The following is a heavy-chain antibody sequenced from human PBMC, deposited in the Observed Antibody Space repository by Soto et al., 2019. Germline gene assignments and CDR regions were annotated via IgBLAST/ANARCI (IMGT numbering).Heavy chain of an antibody. V-gene: IGHV1-46*03. D-gene: IGHD4-4*01. CDR3: ARGGAAVTYYYYYMDV. J-gene: IGHJ6*03. CDR1: GYTFTSYY. Sequence: AXVKVSCKASGYTFTSYYMHWVRQAPGQWLEWMGIINPSGGSTSYAQKFQGRVTMTRDTSTSTVYMELSSLRSEDTAVYYCARGGAAVTYYYYYMDVWGKGTTVTVSS. CDR2: INPSGGST.